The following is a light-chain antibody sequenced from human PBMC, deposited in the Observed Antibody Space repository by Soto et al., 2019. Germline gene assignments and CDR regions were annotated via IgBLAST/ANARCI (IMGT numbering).Light chain of an antibody. V-gene: IGKV1-5*03. J-gene: IGKJ1*01. Sequence: DIQMTQSPSTLSASVGDRVTITCRASQSIITSLAWYQQKPGKAPKLLIYKAASLQSGVPSRFSGRGSGTEFTLTISRLQPDDFATYYCQQYNSYSRTFGQGNKVEIK. CDR3: QQYNSYSRT. CDR1: QSIITS. CDR2: KAA.